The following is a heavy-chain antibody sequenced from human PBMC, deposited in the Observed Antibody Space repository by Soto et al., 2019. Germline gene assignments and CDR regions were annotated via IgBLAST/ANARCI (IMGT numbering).Heavy chain of an antibody. CDR2: IHHSGST. CDR1: GLSISSDNW. V-gene: IGHV4-4*02. Sequence: QVQLQESGPGLVRPSGTVSLTCAVSGLSISSDNWWSWVRQPPGKGLEWIGEIHHSGSTNYNPSLKSRVTTSVVPSKDLFSLALNSVTAAGTPFYYCARDQGSHPGDWGQGTLVSVSS. D-gene: IGHD6-13*01. CDR3: ARDQGSHPGD. J-gene: IGHJ4*02.